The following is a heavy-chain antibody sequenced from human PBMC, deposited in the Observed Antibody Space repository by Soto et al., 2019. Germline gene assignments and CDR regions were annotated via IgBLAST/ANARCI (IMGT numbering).Heavy chain of an antibody. CDR1: GGSFTSNNW. CDR3: ASRDPGTSVDY. CDR2: IYRTGST. J-gene: IGHJ4*02. Sequence: SETLSLTCAVSGGSFTSNNWWTWVRQPPGQGLEWIGEIYRTGSTNYNPSLKSRVTISLDKSENQFPLKVTSLTAADTAVYYCASRDPGTSVDYWGQGTLVTVSS. V-gene: IGHV4-4*02. D-gene: IGHD1-7*01.